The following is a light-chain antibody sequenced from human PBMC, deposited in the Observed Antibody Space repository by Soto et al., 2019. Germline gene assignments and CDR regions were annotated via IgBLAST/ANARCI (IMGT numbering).Light chain of an antibody. CDR1: SSDVGGYNY. J-gene: IGLJ1*01. CDR3: SSYAGSSNV. CDR2: EVN. V-gene: IGLV2-8*01. Sequence: QSALTQPPSASGSPGQSVASSCTGTSSDVGGYNYVSWYQQHPGKAPKLMIYEVNKRPSGVPDRFSGSKSGNTASLTVSGLQAEDEDDYYCSSYAGSSNVFRTGTTVTVL.